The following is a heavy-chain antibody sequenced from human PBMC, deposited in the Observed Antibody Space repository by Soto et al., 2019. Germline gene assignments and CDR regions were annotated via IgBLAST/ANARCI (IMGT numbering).Heavy chain of an antibody. V-gene: IGHV5-10-1*01. D-gene: IGHD6-13*01. CDR2: IDPSDSYT. CDR1: GYSFTSYW. J-gene: IGHJ6*02. CDR3: ARRSIAAAGDYYYGMDV. Sequence: GESLKISCKGSGYSFTSYWINWVRQMPGKGLEWMGRIDPSDSYTNYSPSFQGHVTISADKSISTAYLQWSSLKASDTAMYYCARRSIAAAGDYYYGMDVWGQGTTVTVS.